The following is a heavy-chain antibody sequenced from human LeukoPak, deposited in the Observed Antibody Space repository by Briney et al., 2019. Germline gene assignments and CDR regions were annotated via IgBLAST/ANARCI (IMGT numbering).Heavy chain of an antibody. CDR2: ISRSSSTI. Sequence: GGSLRLSCAASGFTFSSYSMNWVRQAPGKGLEWVSYISRSSSTIYYADSVKGRFTISRDNAKNSLYLQMNSLRAEDTAVYYCARDHCDILTGYSRAFDYWGQGTLVTVSS. CDR1: GFTFSSYS. D-gene: IGHD3-9*01. CDR3: ARDHCDILTGYSRAFDY. J-gene: IGHJ4*02. V-gene: IGHV3-48*04.